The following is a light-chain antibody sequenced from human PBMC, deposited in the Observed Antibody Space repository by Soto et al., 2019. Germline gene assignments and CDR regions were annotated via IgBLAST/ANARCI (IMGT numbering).Light chain of an antibody. Sequence: TQSPDTLSLSPGERAALSCRASQSLRSNVAWYQQRPGQAPRLLIYDASTRATGIPARFSGSGSGTDFTLTISGLQSEDFAVYYCQQYNNWPQTFGQGTKVDIK. V-gene: IGKV3-15*01. CDR3: QQYNNWPQT. J-gene: IGKJ1*01. CDR1: QSLRSN. CDR2: DAS.